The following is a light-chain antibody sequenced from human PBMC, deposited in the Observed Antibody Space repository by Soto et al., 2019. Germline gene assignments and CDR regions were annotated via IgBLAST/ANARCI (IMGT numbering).Light chain of an antibody. Sequence: EIVLTQSPGTLSLSPGERVTLSCRASQSVTSSYIAWYQQKSGQAPRLLIYGASTRATGIPARFSGSGSGTEFTLTISSLQSEDFAVYYCQQYNNWPPETFGQGTKVDIK. CDR2: GAS. J-gene: IGKJ1*01. V-gene: IGKV3-15*01. CDR1: QSVTSS. CDR3: QQYNNWPPET.